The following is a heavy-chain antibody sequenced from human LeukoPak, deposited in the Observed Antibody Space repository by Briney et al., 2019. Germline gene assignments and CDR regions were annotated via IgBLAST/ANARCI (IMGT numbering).Heavy chain of an antibody. J-gene: IGHJ4*02. CDR3: TRDRARAEDD. V-gene: IGHV3-7*01. CDR2: INQGGSDK. Sequence: GGSLRLSCAAPGFTFSGHWMSWVRQAPGKGLEWVANINQGGSDKYYVDSVKGRFTISRDNANNLLYLQMNSLRGEDTAVYYCTRDRARAEDDWGQGTLVTVSS. D-gene: IGHD1-14*01. CDR1: GFTFSGHW.